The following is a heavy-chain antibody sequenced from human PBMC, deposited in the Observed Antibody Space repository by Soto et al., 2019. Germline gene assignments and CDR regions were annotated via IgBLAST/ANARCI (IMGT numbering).Heavy chain of an antibody. D-gene: IGHD1-26*01. CDR1: GGSISSNY. CDR3: ARDLGSAAFDI. V-gene: IGHV4-59*01. Sequence: SETLSLTCTVSGGSISSNYWSWIRQPPGKGLEWIGYIYYSGSTNYNPSLKRRVTISVDTSKNQFSLKLSSVTAADTAVYYCARDLGSAAFDIWGQGTMVTVSS. CDR2: IYYSGST. J-gene: IGHJ3*02.